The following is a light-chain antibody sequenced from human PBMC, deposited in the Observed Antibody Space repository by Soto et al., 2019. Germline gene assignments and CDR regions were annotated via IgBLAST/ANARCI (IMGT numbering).Light chain of an antibody. CDR3: QKYYIPWS. CDR2: DVS. Sequence: DIQMTQSPSSLSASVGDRVTITCRASQFVSIFLGWYQQKPGKVPNLLIFDVSILASGVPSRFSVSGSGTEFTLTISSLQPEDFATSSCQKYYIPWSFGQGTKWIS. J-gene: IGKJ1*01. V-gene: IGKV1-5*01. CDR1: QFVSIF.